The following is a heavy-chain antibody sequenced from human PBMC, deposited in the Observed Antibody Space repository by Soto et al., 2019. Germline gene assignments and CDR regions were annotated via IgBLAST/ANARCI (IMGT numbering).Heavy chain of an antibody. D-gene: IGHD1-7*01. V-gene: IGHV3-23*01. J-gene: IGHJ4*02. CDR2: SSATGAGT. CDR1: GLTFSSYG. CDR3: AKDRRAGGNYGFYSDF. Sequence: EVQLLESGGGLVQPGGPLRLSCAAPGLTFSSYGMTWAPQAPGKGLEWVSFSSATGAGTYYADSVKGRFTISRDNSKNTLYLQMTSLRADDTAVYYCAKDRRAGGNYGFYSDFWGQGALVIVSS.